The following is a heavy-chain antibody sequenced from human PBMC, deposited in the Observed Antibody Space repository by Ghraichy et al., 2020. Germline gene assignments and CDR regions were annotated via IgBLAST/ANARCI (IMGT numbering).Heavy chain of an antibody. CDR3: AGGVGWHFDL. J-gene: IGHJ2*01. CDR2: INGDGSDK. V-gene: IGHV3-7*01. CDR1: EFTFSSYW. Sequence: LSLTCAVSEFTFSSYWMIWVRQAPGKGLEWVAIINGDGSDKNYVDSVKGRFTISRDNAKNSLFLQMNSLRVEDTAVYYCAGGVGWHFDLWGRGTLVTVSS.